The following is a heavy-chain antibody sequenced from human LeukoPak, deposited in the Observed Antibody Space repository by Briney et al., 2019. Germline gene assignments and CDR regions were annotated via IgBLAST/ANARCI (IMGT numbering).Heavy chain of an antibody. J-gene: IGHJ4*02. CDR1: GFTFSSYS. D-gene: IGHD6-19*01. Sequence: GGSLRLSCAASGFTFSSYSMNWVRQAPGKGLEWVPSISSSSSYIYYADSVKGRFTISRDNAKNPLYLQMNSLRAEDTAVYYCARAVGYSSDWYGWLDYWGQGTLVTVSS. CDR3: ARAVGYSSDWYGWLDY. CDR2: ISSSSSYI. V-gene: IGHV3-21*04.